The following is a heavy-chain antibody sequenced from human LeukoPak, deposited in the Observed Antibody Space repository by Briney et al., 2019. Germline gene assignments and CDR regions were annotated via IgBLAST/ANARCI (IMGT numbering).Heavy chain of an antibody. CDR2: ISSSGSTI. CDR3: ARPEGGYYSDYVVY. J-gene: IGHJ4*02. Sequence: GGSLRLSGAASGFTFSSYSMSWIRQAPGKGLEWVSYISSSGSTIYYADSVKGRFTIPRDNAKNSLYLQMNSLRAEDTAVYYCARPEGGYYSDYVVYWGQGTLVTVSS. D-gene: IGHD2-21*01. V-gene: IGHV3-48*04. CDR1: GFTFSSYS.